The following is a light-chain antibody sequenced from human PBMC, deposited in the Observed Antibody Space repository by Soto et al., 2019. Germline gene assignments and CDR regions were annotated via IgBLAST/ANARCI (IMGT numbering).Light chain of an antibody. Sequence: TQSRVTLSVSPGERTTLSCRARQSVSSNLAWYQQKPGQAPRLLIFGASIRATGIPDRFSGSGSGTDFTLTITRLEPEDFAVYFCLRYSSSQWTFGQGTKVDIK. V-gene: IGKV3-20*01. J-gene: IGKJ1*01. CDR3: LRYSSSQWT. CDR2: GAS. CDR1: QSVSSN.